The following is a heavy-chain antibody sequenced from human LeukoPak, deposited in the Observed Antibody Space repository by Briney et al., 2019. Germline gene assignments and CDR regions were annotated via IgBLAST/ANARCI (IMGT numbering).Heavy chain of an antibody. Sequence: EASVKVSCKASGGTFSSYAISWVRQAPGQGLEWMGGIIPIFGTANYAQKFQGRVTITADKSTSTAYMELSGLRSEDTAVYYCARAGNSGYDYAFDIWGQGTMVTVSS. J-gene: IGHJ3*02. CDR2: IIPIFGTA. CDR3: ARAGNSGYDYAFDI. V-gene: IGHV1-69*06. CDR1: GGTFSSYA. D-gene: IGHD5-12*01.